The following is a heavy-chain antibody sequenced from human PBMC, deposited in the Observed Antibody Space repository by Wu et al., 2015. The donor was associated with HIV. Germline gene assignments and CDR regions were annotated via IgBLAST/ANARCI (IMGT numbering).Heavy chain of an antibody. Sequence: QVQLLQSGAEVKKPGASVMVSCKASGYTFIDYYIYWVRQAPGQGLEWMGWINPNRGGTKYAQKFQGRVTLTRDTAVTTAYLEVNSLRSDDTAVYYCAKNPVNRLGDYDYYGMDDWGQGTTVTVSS. CDR1: GYTFIDYY. CDR3: AKNPVNRLGDYDYYGMDD. V-gene: IGHV1-2*02. J-gene: IGHJ6*02. D-gene: IGHD3-10*01. CDR2: INPNRGGT.